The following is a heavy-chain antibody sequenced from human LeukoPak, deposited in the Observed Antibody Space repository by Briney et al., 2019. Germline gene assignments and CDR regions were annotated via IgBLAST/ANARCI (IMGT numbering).Heavy chain of an antibody. CDR1: GYTFTGYY. CDR3: ARGAYCGGDCYPLDY. CDR2: MNPNSGNT. Sequence: GASVKVSCKASGYTFTGYYMHWVRQAPGQGLEWMEWMNPNSGNTGYAQKFQGRVTMTRNTSISTAYMELSSLRSEDTAVYYCARGAYCGGDCYPLDYWGQGTLVTVSS. J-gene: IGHJ4*02. V-gene: IGHV1-8*02. D-gene: IGHD2-21*02.